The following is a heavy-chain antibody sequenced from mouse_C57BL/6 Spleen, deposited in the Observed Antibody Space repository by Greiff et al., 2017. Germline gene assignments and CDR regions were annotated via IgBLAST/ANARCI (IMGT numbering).Heavy chain of an antibody. D-gene: IGHD2-12*01. J-gene: IGHJ3*01. Sequence: VQLMESVAELVRPGASVKLSCTASGFTFNNTYMPWVQQRPEQGLEWIGRIDPANGNTKYAPKCQGKATITADKSSNTAYLQLSRLTSGDTAIYYCAMDVDSNDPWFADWGQGTLVTVAA. V-gene: IGHV14-3*01. CDR1: GFTFNNTY. CDR2: IDPANGNT. CDR3: AMDVDSNDPWFAD.